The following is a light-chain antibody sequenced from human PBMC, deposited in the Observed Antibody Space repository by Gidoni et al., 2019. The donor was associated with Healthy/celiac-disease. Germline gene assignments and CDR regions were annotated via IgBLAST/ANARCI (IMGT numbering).Light chain of an antibody. CDR3: QQYGSSPPET. V-gene: IGKV3-20*01. Sequence: EIVLTQSPGTLSLSPGERATLSCRASQSVSSSYLAWYQQKPGQAPRLLIYGASSRATGSRDRVSGSGSGTDFTLTISRLEPEDFAVYYCQQYGSSPPETFGQGTKVEIK. CDR2: GAS. J-gene: IGKJ1*01. CDR1: QSVSSSY.